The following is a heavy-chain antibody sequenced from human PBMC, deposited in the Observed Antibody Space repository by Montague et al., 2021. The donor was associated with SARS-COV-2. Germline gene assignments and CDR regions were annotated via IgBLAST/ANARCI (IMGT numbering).Heavy chain of an antibody. Sequence: CAISGDSVSGTSDACKWLKHTPSSGLDWRVRSYYRSKWYNDYAVSVKSRITINPDTSKNQISLQLSSVTPEDTAVYYCARTSASSDYWGQGTLVTVSS. D-gene: IGHD1-26*01. J-gene: IGHJ4*02. V-gene: IGHV6-1*01. CDR1: GDSVSGTSDA. CDR2: SYYRSKWYN. CDR3: ARTSASSDY.